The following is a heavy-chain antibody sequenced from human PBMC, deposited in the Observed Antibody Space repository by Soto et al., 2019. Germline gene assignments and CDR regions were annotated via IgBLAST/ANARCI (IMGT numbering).Heavy chain of an antibody. CDR2: INPKSDET. D-gene: IGHD3-16*01. V-gene: IGHV1-2*02. J-gene: IGHJ4*02. CDR3: ARWTSRGCYDS. Sequence: QVQLVQSGSEVKKPGASVRVSCRTSGYTFAANYIHWVRQAPGKGLEWMGWINPKSDETKFSQKFQGRVALTKDMTSNTVHLDVANLRSEDTAVYYCARWTSRGCYDSWGQGTLITASS. CDR1: GYTFAANY.